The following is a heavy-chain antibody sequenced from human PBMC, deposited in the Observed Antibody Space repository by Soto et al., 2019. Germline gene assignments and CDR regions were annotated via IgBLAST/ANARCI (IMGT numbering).Heavy chain of an antibody. CDR1: GFTFTSSA. D-gene: IGHD3-22*01. J-gene: IGHJ3*02. Sequence: QMQLVQSGPEVKKPGTSVKVSCKASGFTFTSSAMQWVRQARGQRLEWIGWIVVGSGNTNYAQKFQERVTITRDMSTSTAYMGLGSLRSEDTDVYYCAAARRRYYDSSGSYDAFDIWGQGTMVTVSS. V-gene: IGHV1-58*02. CDR3: AAARRRYYDSSGSYDAFDI. CDR2: IVVGSGNT.